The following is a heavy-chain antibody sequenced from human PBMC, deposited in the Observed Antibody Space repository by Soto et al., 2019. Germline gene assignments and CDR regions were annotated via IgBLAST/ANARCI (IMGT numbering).Heavy chain of an antibody. V-gene: IGHV4-59*01. CDR1: GGSISSYY. J-gene: IGHJ5*02. CDR2: IYYSGST. CDR3: ARESPNWFDP. Sequence: SETLSLTCTVSGGSISSYYWSWIRQPPGKGLEWIGYIYYSGSTNYNPSLKSRVTISVDTSKNQFSLKLSSVTAADTAVYYCARESPNWFDPWGQGTLVTVSS.